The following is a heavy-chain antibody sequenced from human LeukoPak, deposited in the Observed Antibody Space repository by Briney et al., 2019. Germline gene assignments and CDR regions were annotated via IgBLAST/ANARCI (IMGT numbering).Heavy chain of an antibody. CDR1: GFTFSSFA. Sequence: GGSLRLSCAASGFTFSSFAMTWVRQAPGKELEWVSTVSGSAGRTDYADSVRGRFTISRDNLKNTLYLQMNGLRAEDTAVYYCAKNRGHCVDGVCHNYYYMDVWGRGTTVTVSS. CDR2: VSGSAGRT. D-gene: IGHD2-8*02. V-gene: IGHV3-23*01. J-gene: IGHJ6*03. CDR3: AKNRGHCVDGVCHNYYYMDV.